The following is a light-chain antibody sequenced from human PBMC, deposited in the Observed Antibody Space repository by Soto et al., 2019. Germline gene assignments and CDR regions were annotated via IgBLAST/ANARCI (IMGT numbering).Light chain of an antibody. CDR3: GTWDTSLSAVV. V-gene: IGLV1-51*01. CDR1: FSNIGKNY. Sequence: QSVLTQPASVSGSPGQSITISCSGSFSNIGKNYVSWYQRLPGTAPKLLIYDNNGRSSGIPDRFSGSKSGTSATLGIAGLQTGDEADYYCGTWDTSLSAVVFGGGTKVTVL. CDR2: DNN. J-gene: IGLJ2*01.